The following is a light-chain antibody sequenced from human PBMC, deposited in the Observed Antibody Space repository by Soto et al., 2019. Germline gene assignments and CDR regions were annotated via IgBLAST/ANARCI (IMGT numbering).Light chain of an antibody. V-gene: IGKV3-15*01. CDR2: GAS. CDR3: QLSYSTPPT. Sequence: EMVMTQYPATLSLSPGERATLSCRASQSVAGNLAWYQQKPGQAPRLLIYGASTRATGVPARFSGSGSGTEFTLTISSLQSDDFATYYCQLSYSTPPTFGQGTKLEIK. CDR1: QSVAGN. J-gene: IGKJ2*01.